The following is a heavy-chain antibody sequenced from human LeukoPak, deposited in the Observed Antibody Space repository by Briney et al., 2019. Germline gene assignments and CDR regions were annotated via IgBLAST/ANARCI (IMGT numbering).Heavy chain of an antibody. Sequence: PSETLSLTCTVSGGAIRSGGYYWIWIRQFPGKGLVWIAYINNRGSTYYNPSLKSRITMSVDVSENQFTLSLSSVTAADTAVYYCARSQPHSYFDYWGRGSLVTVSS. CDR2: INNRGST. J-gene: IGHJ4*02. D-gene: IGHD4-11*01. V-gene: IGHV4-31*03. CDR1: GGAIRSGGYY. CDR3: ARSQPHSYFDY.